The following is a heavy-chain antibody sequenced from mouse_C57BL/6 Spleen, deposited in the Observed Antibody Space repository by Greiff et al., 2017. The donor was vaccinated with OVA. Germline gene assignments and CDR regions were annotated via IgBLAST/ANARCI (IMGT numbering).Heavy chain of an antibody. J-gene: IGHJ3*01. CDR1: GYTFTSYG. CDR3: ARRDGYSFAY. Sequence: QVQLQQSGAELARPGASVKLSCKASGYTFTSYGISWVKQRTGQGLEWIGQIYPRSGNTYYNEKFKGKAKLTADKSSSTAYMELRSLTSEDSAVYFCARRDGYSFAYWGQGTLVTVSA. V-gene: IGHV1-81*01. D-gene: IGHD2-3*01. CDR2: IYPRSGNT.